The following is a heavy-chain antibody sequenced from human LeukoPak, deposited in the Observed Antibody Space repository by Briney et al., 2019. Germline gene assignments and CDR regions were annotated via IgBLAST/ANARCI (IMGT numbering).Heavy chain of an antibody. J-gene: IGHJ4*02. V-gene: IGHV1-8*03. Sequence: ASVKVSCKASGYTFTSYDINWVRQATGQGLEWMGWMNPNSGNTGYAQKFQGRVTITRNTSISTAYMELSSLTFEDTAVYYCTRSVRNGHIDYWGQGTLVTVSS. CDR1: GYTFTSYD. CDR3: TRSVRNGHIDY. D-gene: IGHD2-21*01. CDR2: MNPNSGNT.